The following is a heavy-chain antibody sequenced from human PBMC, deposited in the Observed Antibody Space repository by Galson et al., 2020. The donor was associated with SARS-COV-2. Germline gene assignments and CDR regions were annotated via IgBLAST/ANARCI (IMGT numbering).Heavy chain of an antibody. D-gene: IGHD4-17*01. Sequence: ASVKVSCKASGYTFTSYGISWVRQAPGQGLEWMGWISAYNGNTNYAQKLQGRVTMTTDTSTSTAYMELRSLRSDDTAVYYCARDYGDYVFNGMDVWGQGTTVTVSS. CDR2: ISAYNGNT. CDR3: ARDYGDYVFNGMDV. CDR1: GYTFTSYG. V-gene: IGHV1-18*04. J-gene: IGHJ6*02.